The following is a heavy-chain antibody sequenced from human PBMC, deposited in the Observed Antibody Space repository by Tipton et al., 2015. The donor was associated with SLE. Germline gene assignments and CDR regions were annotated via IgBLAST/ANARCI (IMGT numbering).Heavy chain of an antibody. CDR1: GGSISSYY. J-gene: IGHJ4*02. Sequence: TLSLTCTVSGGSISSYYWSWIRQPPGKGLEWIGYIYTSGSTYYNPSLKSRVTISVDTSKNQFSLKLSSVTAADTAVYYCARLQWNFSYWGQGALVTVSS. D-gene: IGHD1-7*01. CDR3: ARLQWNFSY. V-gene: IGHV4-4*08. CDR2: IYTSGST.